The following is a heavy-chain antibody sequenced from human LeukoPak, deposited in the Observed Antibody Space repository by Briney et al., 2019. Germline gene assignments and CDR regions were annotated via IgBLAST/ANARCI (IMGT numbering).Heavy chain of an antibody. D-gene: IGHD6-13*01. CDR1: GFTFSSYS. CDR2: ISSSGSTI. CDR3: ARDGLPNIRSSSWSRDWFDP. Sequence: PGGSLRLSCTASGFTFSSYSMNWVRQAPGKGLEWVSYISSSGSTIYYADSVKGRFTISRDNAKNSLYLQMNSLRAEDTAVYYCARDGLPNIRSSSWSRDWFDPWGQGTLVTVSS. J-gene: IGHJ5*02. V-gene: IGHV3-48*04.